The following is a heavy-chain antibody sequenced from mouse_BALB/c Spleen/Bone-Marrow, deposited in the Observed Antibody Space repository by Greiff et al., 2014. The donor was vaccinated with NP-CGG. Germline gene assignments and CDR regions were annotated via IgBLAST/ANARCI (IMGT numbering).Heavy chain of an antibody. J-gene: IGHJ1*01. D-gene: IGHD3-3*01. Sequence: QVQLKQSGPEVVKPGASVKISCKASGYVFSNSWMNWVKQRPGQGLEWIGRVYPGDGNTTYNGKFKGKATLTADKSSSTVYIQIPGLLSVAPGVFFWERGGDLSCVVGGAG. V-gene: IGHV1-82*01. CDR1: GYVFSNSW. CDR2: VYPGDGNT. CDR3: ERGGDLSCVV.